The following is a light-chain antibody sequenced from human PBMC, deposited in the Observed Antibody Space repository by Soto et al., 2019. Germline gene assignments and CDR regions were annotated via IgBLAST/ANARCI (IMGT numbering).Light chain of an antibody. CDR3: QQYGSSLLT. Sequence: MLLAQSHRTPCLSPGESATLSSTVRQSISSSYLAWYQQKPGQTPTLLIYDASSRASGIPDRFSGSGSGTYFTLTISRLEADDFAVYYCQQYGSSLLTFGGGTKVDI. V-gene: IGKV3-20*01. J-gene: IGKJ4*01. CDR1: QSISSSY. CDR2: DAS.